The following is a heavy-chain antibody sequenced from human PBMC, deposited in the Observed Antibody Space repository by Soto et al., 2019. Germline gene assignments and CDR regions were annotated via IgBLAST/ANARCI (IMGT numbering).Heavy chain of an antibody. J-gene: IGHJ4*02. CDR1: GFTFSSYA. CDR3: VKAVYLLDFDY. V-gene: IGHV3-23*01. D-gene: IGHD1-20*01. Sequence: TGGSLRLSCAASGFTFSSYAMTWVRQAPGKGLEWVSTISGIGGNTYYADSVKGRFTISRDNSKNTVYLQMNSLRAEDTAVYYCVKAVYLLDFDYWGQGTLVTSPQ. CDR2: ISGIGGNT.